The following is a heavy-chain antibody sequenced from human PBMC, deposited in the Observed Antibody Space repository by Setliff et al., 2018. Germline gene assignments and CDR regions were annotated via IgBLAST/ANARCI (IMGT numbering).Heavy chain of an antibody. CDR1: GGSISSGSYY. J-gene: IGHJ5*02. CDR2: ISSGST. CDR3: ARFRRGVALGWFDP. D-gene: IGHD3-10*01. Sequence: SETLSLTCTVSGGSISSGSYYWSWIRQPAGKGLEWIGYISSGSTNYNPSFKSRVTISVDPSKNQFSLRVTSVTAADTAVYYCARFRRGVALGWFDPWGQGTLVTVSS. V-gene: IGHV4-61*10.